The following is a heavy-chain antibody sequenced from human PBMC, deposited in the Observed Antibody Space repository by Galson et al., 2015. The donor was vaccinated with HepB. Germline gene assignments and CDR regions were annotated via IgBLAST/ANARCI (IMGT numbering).Heavy chain of an antibody. D-gene: IGHD3-9*01. J-gene: IGHJ6*02. CDR2: IFYGGRT. Sequence: SETLSLTCTVSGGSISTYFWSWIRRTPGKRLEWIGYIFYGGRTKYNLSLTSRVTISVDTSKNQFSLKLRSVTAADTAVYYCARDPYKDILTGGRNYHYYGMDVWGQGTTVVVSS. CDR1: GGSISTYF. V-gene: IGHV4-59*01. CDR3: ARDPYKDILTGGRNYHYYGMDV.